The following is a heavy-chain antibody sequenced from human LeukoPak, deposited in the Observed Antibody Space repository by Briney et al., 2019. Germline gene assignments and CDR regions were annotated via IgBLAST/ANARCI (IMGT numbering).Heavy chain of an antibody. CDR1: GYSFTGYY. CDR2: INPNSGGT. Sequence: GASVKVSCEASGYSFTGYYMHWVRQAPGQGLEWMGWINPNSGGTGYAQKFQGRVTMTRDTSISTAYMELSRLRSDDTAVYYCARDYLLYDTSGYYYLLRYWGQGTLVTVSS. CDR3: ARDYLLYDTSGYYYLLRY. J-gene: IGHJ4*02. D-gene: IGHD3-22*01. V-gene: IGHV1-2*02.